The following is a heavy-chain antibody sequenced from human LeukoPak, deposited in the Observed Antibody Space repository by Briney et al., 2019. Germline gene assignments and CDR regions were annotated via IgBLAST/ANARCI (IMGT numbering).Heavy chain of an antibody. CDR3: ARAAEYYYDSSGFNDAFDI. J-gene: IGHJ3*02. D-gene: IGHD3-22*01. Sequence: GASVKVSCKASGGTFSSYAISWVRQAPGQGLEWMGRIIPIFGTANYAQKFQGRVTITTDESTSTAYMELSSLRSEDTAVYYCARAAEYYYDSSGFNDAFDIWGQGTMVTVSS. CDR2: IIPIFGTA. CDR1: GGTFSSYA. V-gene: IGHV1-69*05.